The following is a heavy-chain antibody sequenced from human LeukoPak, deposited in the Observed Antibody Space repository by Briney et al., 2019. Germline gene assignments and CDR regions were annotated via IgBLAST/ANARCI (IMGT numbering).Heavy chain of an antibody. V-gene: IGHV6-1*01. Sequence: RTYYRSKWSSGYAESVKSRIPINPDTSKNQFSLQLRSVTPEDTAVYYCARSQTGGTFDYWGQGALVTVSS. CDR3: ARSQTGGTFDY. D-gene: IGHD1-26*01. CDR2: TYYRSKWSS. J-gene: IGHJ4*02.